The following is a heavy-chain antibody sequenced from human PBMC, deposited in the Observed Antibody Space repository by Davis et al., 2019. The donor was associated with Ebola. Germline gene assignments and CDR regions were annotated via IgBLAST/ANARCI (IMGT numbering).Heavy chain of an antibody. J-gene: IGHJ4*02. V-gene: IGHV4-30-4*01. CDR2: IYYSGST. CDR1: GGSISSGDYY. Sequence: SETLSLTCTVSGGSISSGDYYWSWIRQPPGKGLEWIGYIYYSGSTYYNPSLDSRVTISVDTSNSRFSLMLKSLTAADTAVYYCARVRYYYDNSALMYWGPGILVTVSS. D-gene: IGHD3-22*01. CDR3: ARVRYYYDNSALMY.